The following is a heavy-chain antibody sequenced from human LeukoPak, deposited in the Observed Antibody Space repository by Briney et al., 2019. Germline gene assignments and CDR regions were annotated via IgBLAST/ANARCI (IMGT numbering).Heavy chain of an antibody. D-gene: IGHD6-19*01. CDR2: ISHDGINA. J-gene: IGHJ5*02. CDR3: AKDGAQYSSGPECDP. CDR1: GLHFSGTA. Sequence: GGSLRLSCAASGLHFSGTAMSWVRQAPGKGLEWVSAISHDGINAYYSDSVKGRFTISRDNSKKTVSLEMSSLTAADTGVYYCAKDGAQYSSGPECDPRGQGALVTVSP. V-gene: IGHV3-23*01.